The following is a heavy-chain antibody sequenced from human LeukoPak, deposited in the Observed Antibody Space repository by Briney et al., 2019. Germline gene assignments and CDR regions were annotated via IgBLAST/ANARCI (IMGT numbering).Heavy chain of an antibody. CDR3: ARGGVPSYDFWSAASWFDP. V-gene: IGHV4-59*01. CDR2: IYYSGST. Sequence: SETLSLTCTVSGGSISSYYWSWIRLPPGKGLEWIGYIYYSGSTNYNPSLKSRFTISVDTSKNQFSLKLSSVTAADTAVYYCARGGVPSYDFWSAASWFDPWGQGTLVTVSS. D-gene: IGHD3-3*01. CDR1: GGSISSYY. J-gene: IGHJ5*02.